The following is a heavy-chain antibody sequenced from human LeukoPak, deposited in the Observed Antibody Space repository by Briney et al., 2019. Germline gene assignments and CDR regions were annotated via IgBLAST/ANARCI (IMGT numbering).Heavy chain of an antibody. CDR3: ARDGLSYTNPNNWFDP. V-gene: IGHV1-18*01. CDR1: GYTFTSYG. Sequence: VASVKVSCKASGYTFTSYGISWVRQAPGQGLEWMGWISAYNGDTNYAQNFQGRVTMTTDTSTDTAYMELRSLRSDDTAVYYCARDGLSYTNPNNWFDPWGQGTLVTVSS. J-gene: IGHJ5*02. D-gene: IGHD2-2*02. CDR2: ISAYNGDT.